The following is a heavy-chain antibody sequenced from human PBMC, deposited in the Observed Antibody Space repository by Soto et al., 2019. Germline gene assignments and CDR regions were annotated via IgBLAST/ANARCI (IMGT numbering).Heavy chain of an antibody. CDR3: ARAAEQTVLTARNGMDV. J-gene: IGHJ6*02. Sequence: PVGSLSLSCAASGFTFNDYWMRWVRQAPGKGPVWVSRISSDGSRTNYGESVQGRFTISRDNAKNTLYLQMTGLRAEDTAVYYCARAAEQTVLTARNGMDVWGQGTTVTVSS. D-gene: IGHD6-6*01. V-gene: IGHV3-74*01. CDR1: GFTFNDYW. CDR2: ISSDGSRT.